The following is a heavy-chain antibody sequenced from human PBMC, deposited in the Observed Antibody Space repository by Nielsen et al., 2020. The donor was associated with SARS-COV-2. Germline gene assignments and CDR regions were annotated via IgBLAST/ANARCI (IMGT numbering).Heavy chain of an antibody. CDR3: AKLRGSTTASCYFDY. Sequence: WIRQPPGKGLEWVANIKQDGSEKYYVDSVKGRFTISRDNAKNSLYLQMNSLRAEDTAVYYCAKLRGSTTASCYFDYWGQGTLVTVSS. J-gene: IGHJ4*02. CDR2: IKQDGSEK. D-gene: IGHD1-26*01. V-gene: IGHV3-7*03.